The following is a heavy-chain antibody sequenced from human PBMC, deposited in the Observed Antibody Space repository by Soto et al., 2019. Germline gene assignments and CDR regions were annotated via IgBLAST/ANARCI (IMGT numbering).Heavy chain of an antibody. Sequence: PSETLSLTCAVYCGSFSGDYWSWIRQPPGKGLEWIGEINHSGSTNYNPSLKSRVTISVDTSKNQFSLKLSSVTAADTAVYYCARVMDYDILTGYPTFDYWGQGTLVTVSS. CDR1: CGSFSGDY. CDR3: ARVMDYDILTGYPTFDY. CDR2: INHSGST. J-gene: IGHJ4*02. V-gene: IGHV4-34*01. D-gene: IGHD3-9*01.